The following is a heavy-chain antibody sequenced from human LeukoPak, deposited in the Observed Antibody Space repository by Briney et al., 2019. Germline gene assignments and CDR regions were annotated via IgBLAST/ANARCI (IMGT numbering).Heavy chain of an antibody. V-gene: IGHV6-1*01. J-gene: IGHJ6*02. CDR2: TYYRSKWYN. CDR1: GDSVSSNSAA. D-gene: IGHD1-26*01. CDR3: ARVEVGATGDYYYYGMDV. Sequence: SQTLSLTCALSGDSVSSNSAAWNWIRQSPSRGLEWLGRTYYRSKWYNDYAVSVKSRITIHPDPSKNQFSLQLNSVTPEDTAVYYCARVEVGATGDYYYYGMDVWGQGTTVTVSS.